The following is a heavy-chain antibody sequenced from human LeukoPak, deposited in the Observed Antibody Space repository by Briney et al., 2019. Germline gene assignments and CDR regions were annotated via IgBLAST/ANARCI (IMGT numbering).Heavy chain of an antibody. V-gene: IGHV3-74*01. CDR2: INSDGSST. D-gene: IGHD1-1*01. CDR1: GFTFSIYW. CDR3: ARDWAPWTGTTRLGY. J-gene: IGHJ4*02. Sequence: GGSLRLSCAASGFTFSIYWMHWVRQAPGKGLVWVSRINSDGSSTSYADSVKGRFTISRDNAKNTLYLQMNSLRAEDTAVYYCARDWAPWTGTTRLGYWGQGTLVTVSS.